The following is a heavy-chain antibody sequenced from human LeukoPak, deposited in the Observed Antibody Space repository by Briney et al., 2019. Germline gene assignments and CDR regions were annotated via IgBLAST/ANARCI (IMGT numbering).Heavy chain of an antibody. Sequence: ASVKVSCKASGYTFTSYDINWVRPATGQGLEWMGWMNPNSGNTGYAQKFQGRVTMTRNTSISTAYMELSSLRSEDTAVYYCARAPDYYDSSGYYYEGAFDIWGQGTMVTVSS. CDR2: MNPNSGNT. V-gene: IGHV1-8*01. J-gene: IGHJ3*02. D-gene: IGHD3-22*01. CDR1: GYTFTSYD. CDR3: ARAPDYYDSSGYYYEGAFDI.